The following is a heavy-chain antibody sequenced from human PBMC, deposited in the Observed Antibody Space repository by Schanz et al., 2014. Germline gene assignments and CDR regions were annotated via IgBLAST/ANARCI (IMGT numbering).Heavy chain of an antibody. Sequence: QVLQVQSGSELKKPGTSVKVSCKASGYTFNNYTYVMIWVRQAPGQGLEWMGWISAYNGNTNYAQKLQGRVTMTTDTSTSTAYMELRSLRSDDTAVYYCARGGYSSGWYDRDIAHFDYWGQGSLVTDSS. CDR3: ARGGYSSGWYDRDIAHFDY. CDR1: GYTFNNYTYV. V-gene: IGHV1-18*01. D-gene: IGHD6-19*01. J-gene: IGHJ4*02. CDR2: ISAYNGNT.